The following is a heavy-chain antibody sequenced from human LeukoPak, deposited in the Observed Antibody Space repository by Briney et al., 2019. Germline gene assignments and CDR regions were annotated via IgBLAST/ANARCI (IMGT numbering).Heavy chain of an antibody. V-gene: IGHV3-64*01. J-gene: IGHJ2*01. CDR1: GFSFNFYA. CDR3: GSRDWHFDL. CDR2: ITSNGITT. Sequence: GGSLRLSCAASGFSFNFYAMHWVRQAPGKGLEYVSTITSNGITTFYSNSVRGRFTISRDISENMLYLQMGSLGTGDMADPDSGSRDWHFDLWGRGTLVTVSS. D-gene: IGHD3-10*01.